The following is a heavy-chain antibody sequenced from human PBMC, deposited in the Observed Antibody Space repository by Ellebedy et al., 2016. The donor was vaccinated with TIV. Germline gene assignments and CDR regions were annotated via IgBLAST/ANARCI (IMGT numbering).Heavy chain of an antibody. Sequence: AASVKVSCKASGYTFTSYYIHWMRQAPGQGLEWMGIMNANDGTTTYARKFQGRVTMTRDTSTSTVYMELGSLRSDDTAVYYCARGGRYSGSYNFDHWGQGSLVTVSS. J-gene: IGHJ4*02. CDR2: MNANDGTT. D-gene: IGHD1-26*01. CDR3: ARGGRYSGSYNFDH. V-gene: IGHV1-46*01. CDR1: GYTFTSYY.